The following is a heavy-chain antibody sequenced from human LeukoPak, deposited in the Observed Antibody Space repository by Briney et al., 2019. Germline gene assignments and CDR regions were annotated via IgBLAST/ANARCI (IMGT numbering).Heavy chain of an antibody. D-gene: IGHD3-10*01. V-gene: IGHV1-2*06. CDR1: GYTFTDYY. CDR3: ANSNYYGSGISDY. Sequence: ASVKVSCKASGYTFTDYYVHWVRQAPGQGLEWMGRINPKSGGTNYAQKFQGRVTMTRDTSISTAYMELSRLRSDDTAMYYCANSNYYGSGISDYWGXGTLXXVS. J-gene: IGHJ4*01. CDR2: INPKSGGT.